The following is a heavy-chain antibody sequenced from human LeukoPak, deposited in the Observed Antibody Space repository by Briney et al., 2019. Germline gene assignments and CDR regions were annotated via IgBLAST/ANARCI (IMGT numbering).Heavy chain of an antibody. D-gene: IGHD6-19*01. CDR1: GYTLTELS. V-gene: IGHV1-24*01. CDR2: FDPEDGET. CDR3: ATVAGTGAPVYYYYGMDV. Sequence: ASAKVSCKVSGYTLTELSMHWVRQAPGKGLEWMGGFDPEDGETIYAQKFQGRVTMTEDTSTDTAYMELSSLRSEDTAVYYCATVAGTGAPVYYYYGMDVWGQGTTVTVSS. J-gene: IGHJ6*02.